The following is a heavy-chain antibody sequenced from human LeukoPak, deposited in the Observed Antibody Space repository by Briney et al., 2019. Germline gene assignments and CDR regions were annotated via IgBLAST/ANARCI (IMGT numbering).Heavy chain of an antibody. Sequence: GASVKVSCKASGYTLTGYYMHWVRQAPGQGLEWMGWINPNSGGTNYAQKFQGRVTMTRDTSISTAYMELSRLRSDDTAVYYCARGDTTVTIDSGLGYWGQGTLVTVSS. CDR1: GYTLTGYY. J-gene: IGHJ4*02. D-gene: IGHD4-17*01. CDR3: ARGDTTVTIDSGLGY. CDR2: INPNSGGT. V-gene: IGHV1-2*02.